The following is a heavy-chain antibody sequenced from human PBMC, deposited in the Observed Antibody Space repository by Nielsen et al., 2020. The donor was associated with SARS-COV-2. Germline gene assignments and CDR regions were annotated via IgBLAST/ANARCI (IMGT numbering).Heavy chain of an antibody. V-gene: IGHV3-30*18. Sequence: WIRQPPGKGLEWVAVISYDGSNKYYADSVKGRFTISRDNSKNTLYLQMNSLRAEDTAVYYCAKGGYCSGGSCYSGYYYGMDVWGQGTTVTVSS. CDR2: ISYDGSNK. J-gene: IGHJ6*02. D-gene: IGHD2-15*01. CDR3: AKGGYCSGGSCYSGYYYGMDV.